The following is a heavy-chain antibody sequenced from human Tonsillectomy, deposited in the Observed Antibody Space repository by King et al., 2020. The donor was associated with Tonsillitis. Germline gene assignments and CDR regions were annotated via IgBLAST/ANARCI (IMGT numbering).Heavy chain of an antibody. J-gene: IGHJ4*02. CDR2: IYTMGSP. CDR1: GGSISRYD. D-gene: IGHD5-18*01. CDR3: ARDETAMSRALSY. Sequence: MQLQESGPGLVKTSETLSLTCTGSGGSISRYDWSWIRQPAGKGLEWSGRIYTMGSPHYTPSLKTRVTMSVDTSKNQFSLKLSSVTAADTAVYYCARDETAMSRALSYWGQGTLVTVSS. V-gene: IGHV4-4*07.